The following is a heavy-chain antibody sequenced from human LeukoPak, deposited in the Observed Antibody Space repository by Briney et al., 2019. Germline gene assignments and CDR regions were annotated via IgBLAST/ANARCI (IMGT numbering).Heavy chain of an antibody. V-gene: IGHV3-74*01. CDR3: ARAGGGDLDY. D-gene: IGHD3-16*01. CDR2: INTDGTVT. J-gene: IGHJ4*02. Sequence: GGSLRLSCAASGFTFSKYWMLWVRQAPGKGLESVSRINTDGTVTTYADSVKGRFTVSRDNADNTMFLQMNSVRDEDTAVYYCARAGGGDLDYWGQGTLVTVSS. CDR1: GFTFSKYW.